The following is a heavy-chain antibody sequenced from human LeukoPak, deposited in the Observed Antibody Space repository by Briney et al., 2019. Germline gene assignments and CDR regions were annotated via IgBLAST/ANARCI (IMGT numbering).Heavy chain of an antibody. D-gene: IGHD3-3*01. CDR3: ARSPVLRFLEWLLDY. J-gene: IGHJ4*02. CDR1: GGTFISYA. Sequence: SVKVSCKASGGTFISYAISWVRQAPGQGLEWMGGIIPIFGTANYAQKFQGRVTITADESTSTAYMELSSLRSEDTAVYYCARSPVLRFLEWLLDYWGQGTLVTVSS. V-gene: IGHV1-69*13. CDR2: IIPIFGTA.